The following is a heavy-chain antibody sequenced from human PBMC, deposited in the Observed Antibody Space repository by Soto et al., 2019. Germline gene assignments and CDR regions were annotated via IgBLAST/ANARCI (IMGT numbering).Heavy chain of an antibody. V-gene: IGHV3-23*01. CDR1: GFTFSSYA. CDR2: VSGSGGST. D-gene: IGHD6-13*01. J-gene: IGHJ4*02. CDR3: ARRGPGTYFDY. Sequence: EVQLLESGGGLVQPGGSLRLSCAASGFTFSSYAMNWVRQAPGKGLEWVSVVSGSGGSTYYADSVQGRFTISRDNSKNTLYLQMNSLRAEDTAIYYCARRGPGTYFDYWGQGTLVTLSS.